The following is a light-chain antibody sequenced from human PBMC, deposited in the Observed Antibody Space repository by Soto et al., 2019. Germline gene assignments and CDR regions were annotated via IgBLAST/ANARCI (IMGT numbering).Light chain of an antibody. J-gene: IGKJ1*01. CDR2: GVS. CDR1: QSVRSSY. V-gene: IGKV3-20*01. CDR3: QQYGTSPRT. Sequence: EIVLTQSPGTLSLSPGERATLSCRASQSVRSSYLAWYQQKRGQAPRLLIYGVSNRATGIPYRFSGSGSGTDFTLTISRLESEDFAVYYCQQYGTSPRTFGQGTKVEIK.